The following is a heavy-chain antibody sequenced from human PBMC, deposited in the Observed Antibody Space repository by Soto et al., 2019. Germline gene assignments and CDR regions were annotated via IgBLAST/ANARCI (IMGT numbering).Heavy chain of an antibody. CDR2: ISGSGGST. D-gene: IGHD3-16*02. CDR1: GFTFSSYA. V-gene: IGHV3-23*01. Sequence: GGSLRLSCAASGFTFSSYAMSWVRQAPGKGLEWVSAISGSGGSTYYADSVKGRFTISRDNSKNTLYLQMNSLRAEDTAVYYCAKDSGSPPEYDYIWGSYRSNNWFDPWGQGTLVTVSS. CDR3: AKDSGSPPEYDYIWGSYRSNNWFDP. J-gene: IGHJ5*02.